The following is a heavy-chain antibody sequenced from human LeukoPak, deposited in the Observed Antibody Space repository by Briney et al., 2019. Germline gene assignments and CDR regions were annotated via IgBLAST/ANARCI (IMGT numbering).Heavy chain of an antibody. CDR2: IYYSGST. V-gene: IGHV4-59*12. CDR3: AKDDYGSGALN. CDR1: GGSISSYY. Sequence: SETLSLTCTVSGGSISSYYWSWIRQPPGKGLEWVGYIYYSGSTNYNPSLKSRVTISVDTSKNQFSLKLSSVTAADTAVYYCAKDDYGSGALNWGQGTLVTVSS. J-gene: IGHJ4*02. D-gene: IGHD3-10*01.